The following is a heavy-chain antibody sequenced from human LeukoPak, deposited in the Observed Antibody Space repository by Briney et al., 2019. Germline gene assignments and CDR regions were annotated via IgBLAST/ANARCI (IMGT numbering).Heavy chain of an antibody. V-gene: IGHV3-23*01. J-gene: IGHJ4*02. D-gene: IGHD4-17*01. Sequence: GGSPRLSCAASGFIFSSYAMSWVRQAPGKGLEWVSTLSGSGGSTYYADSVKGRFTISRDNSKNTLYLQMSSLRAEDTAVYYCATHRGTTVTTTDYWGQGTLVTVSS. CDR3: ATHRGTTVTTTDY. CDR1: GFIFSSYA. CDR2: LSGSGGST.